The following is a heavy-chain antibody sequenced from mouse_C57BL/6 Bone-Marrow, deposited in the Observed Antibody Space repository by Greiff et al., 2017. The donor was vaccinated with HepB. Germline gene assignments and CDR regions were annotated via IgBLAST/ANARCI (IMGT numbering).Heavy chain of an antibody. Sequence: EVQRVESEGGLVQPGSSMKLSCTASGFTFSDYYMAWVRQVPEKGLEWVANINYDGSSTYYLDSLKSRFIISRDNAKNMLYLQMSSLKSEDTATYYCAREFYDGGYFDYWGQGTTLTVSS. D-gene: IGHD2-12*01. CDR3: AREFYDGGYFDY. CDR2: INYDGSST. J-gene: IGHJ2*01. CDR1: GFTFSDYY. V-gene: IGHV5-16*01.